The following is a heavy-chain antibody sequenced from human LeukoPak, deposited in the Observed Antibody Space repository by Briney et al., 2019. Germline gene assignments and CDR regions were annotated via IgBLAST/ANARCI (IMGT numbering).Heavy chain of an antibody. V-gene: IGHV1-2*06. D-gene: IGHD3-3*01. CDR1: GYTFTGYY. Sequence: ASVKVSCKASGYTFTGYYMHWVRQAPGQGLEWMGRINPNSGGTNYAQKFQGRVTITADESTSTAYMELSSLRSEDTAVYYCASFLRERYYDFWSGSPYYYYGMDVWGQGTTVTVSS. CDR3: ASFLRERYYDFWSGSPYYYYGMDV. J-gene: IGHJ6*02. CDR2: INPNSGGT.